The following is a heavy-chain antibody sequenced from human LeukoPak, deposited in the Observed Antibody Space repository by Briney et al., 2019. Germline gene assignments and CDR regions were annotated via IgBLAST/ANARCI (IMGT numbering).Heavy chain of an antibody. J-gene: IGHJ6*02. V-gene: IGHV3-48*03. CDR2: ISSSGSTI. D-gene: IGHD1-14*01. CDR3: EGPAGGIDV. Sequence: GGSLRLSCAASGFTFSSYEMNWVRQAPGKGLEWVSYISSSGSTIYYADSVKGRFTISRDNAKNSLYLQMNSLRAEDTAVYYCEGPAGGIDVWGQGTTVTVSS. CDR1: GFTFSSYE.